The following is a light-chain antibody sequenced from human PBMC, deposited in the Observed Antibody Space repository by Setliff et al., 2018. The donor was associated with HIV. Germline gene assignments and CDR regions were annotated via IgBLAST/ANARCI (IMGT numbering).Light chain of an antibody. CDR2: YVN. V-gene: IGLV2-11*01. Sequence: QSALTQPRSVSGSPGQSVTISCTGTSSGFGGSNYVSWYQQHPGKAPKLIIYYVNQRPSGVPDRFSGSKSGNTASLTIAGLQADDEADYYCWAYAGTYTYVFGTGTKVTVL. CDR1: SSGFGGSNY. J-gene: IGLJ1*01. CDR3: WAYAGTYTYV.